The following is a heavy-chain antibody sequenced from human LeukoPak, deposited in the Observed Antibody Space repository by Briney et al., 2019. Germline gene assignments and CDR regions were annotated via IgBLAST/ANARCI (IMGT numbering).Heavy chain of an antibody. CDR3: AKRGVVIRVILVGFHKEAYYFDS. J-gene: IGHJ4*02. CDR2: ISGGGGGT. D-gene: IGHD3-22*01. V-gene: IGHV3-23*01. Sequence: GGSLRLSCAVSGITVSNYGMSWVRQAPGKGLDWVAGISGGGGGTNYADSVKGRVTISRDNSKNTLYLKMNSLRGEDTAVYFCAKRGVVIRVILVGFHKEAYYFDSWGQGALVTVSS. CDR1: GITVSNYG.